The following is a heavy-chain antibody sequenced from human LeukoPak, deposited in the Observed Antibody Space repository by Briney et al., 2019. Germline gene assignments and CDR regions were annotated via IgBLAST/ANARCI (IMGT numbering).Heavy chain of an antibody. J-gene: IGHJ4*02. CDR3: ARDKMRGDPSRDGYNRYFDY. V-gene: IGHV6-1*01. CDR1: GDSVSSNSAA. Sequence: SQTLSLTCAISGDSVSSNSAAWNWIRQSPSRGLEWLGRTYYRSKWYNDYAVSVKSRITINPDTSKNQFSLQLNSVTPEDTAVYYCARDKMRGDPSRDGYNRYFDYWGQGTLVTVSS. CDR2: TYYRSKWYN. D-gene: IGHD5-24*01.